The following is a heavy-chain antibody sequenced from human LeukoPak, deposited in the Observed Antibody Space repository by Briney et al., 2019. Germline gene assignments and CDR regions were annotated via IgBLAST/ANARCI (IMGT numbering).Heavy chain of an antibody. Sequence: SETLSLTCTVSGDSISNYYWSWIRQPPGKGLEWIGDIYTSGSTNYNPSLKSRVTISVDTSKNQFSLKLSSVTAADTAVYYCAASPYCSSDSCYRFYNGNDAFDIWGQGTKVTVSS. CDR3: AASPYCSSDSCYRFYNGNDAFDI. D-gene: IGHD2-2*01. CDR1: GDSISNYY. V-gene: IGHV4-4*09. J-gene: IGHJ3*02. CDR2: IYTSGST.